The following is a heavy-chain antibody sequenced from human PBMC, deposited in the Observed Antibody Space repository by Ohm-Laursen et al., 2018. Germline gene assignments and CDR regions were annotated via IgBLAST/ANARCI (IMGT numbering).Heavy chain of an antibody. J-gene: IGHJ4*02. V-gene: IGHV3-23*01. D-gene: IGHD6-13*01. CDR2: ISGSGSST. Sequence: GSLRLSCSASGFTFSSYAMSWVRQAPGKGLEWVSAISGSGSSTYYADSVKGRFTISRDNSKNTLYLQMNSLRAEDTAVYYCAKDPVAAAGKAEFDYWGQGTLVTVSS. CDR3: AKDPVAAAGKAEFDY. CDR1: GFTFSSYA.